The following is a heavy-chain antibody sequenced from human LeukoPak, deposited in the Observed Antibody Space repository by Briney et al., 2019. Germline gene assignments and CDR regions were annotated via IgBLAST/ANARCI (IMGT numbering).Heavy chain of an antibody. CDR1: GGSISRYY. CDR2: IHYNGYT. J-gene: IGHJ4*02. CDR3: ARHLDYYGSGTYEY. Sequence: PSETLSLTCTVSGGSISRYYWSWIRQPPGKGLEWIAYIHYNGYTNYNPSLKSRVTISVDTSKNQFSLKLSSVTAADTAVYYCARHLDYYGSGTYEYWGQGTLVTVSS. D-gene: IGHD3-10*01. V-gene: IGHV4-59*08.